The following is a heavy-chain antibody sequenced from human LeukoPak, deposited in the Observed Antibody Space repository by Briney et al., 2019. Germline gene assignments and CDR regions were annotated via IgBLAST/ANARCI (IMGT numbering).Heavy chain of an antibody. D-gene: IGHD4-23*01. Sequence: PGGSLRLSCAGSGFTFSSYAMSWVRQAPGKGLEWVSAISGGGGNTYYAGSVKGRFTISRDDSKNTLFLQMNSLRAEDTAVYYCAKSPYVGDHGGPSAWGQGTLVTVSS. CDR2: ISGGGGNT. J-gene: IGHJ5*02. CDR1: GFTFSSYA. V-gene: IGHV3-23*01. CDR3: AKSPYVGDHGGPSA.